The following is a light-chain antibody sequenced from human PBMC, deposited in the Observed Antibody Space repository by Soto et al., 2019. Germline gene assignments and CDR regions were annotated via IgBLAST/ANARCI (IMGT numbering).Light chain of an antibody. Sequence: SYELTQPPSVSVSPGQTASITCSGDNLGDKYACWYQQKPGQSPVLVIYKNNKRPSGIPERFSGSNSGNTATLTISGTQSMDEADYYCQAWDSSTYVFGTGTKLTV. CDR3: QAWDSSTYV. J-gene: IGLJ1*01. CDR2: KNN. V-gene: IGLV3-1*01. CDR1: NLGDKY.